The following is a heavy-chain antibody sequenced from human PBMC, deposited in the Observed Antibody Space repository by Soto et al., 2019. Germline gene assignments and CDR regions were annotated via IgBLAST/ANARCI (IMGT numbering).Heavy chain of an antibody. D-gene: IGHD6-19*01. CDR1: CGSISSYY. V-gene: IGHV4-59*01. CDR3: ARVGSSGWYGYYYYYGMDV. CDR2: IYYSGST. J-gene: IGHJ6*02. Sequence: SETLSLTCTVSCGSISSYYWSWIRQPPGKGLEWIGYIYYSGSTNYNPSLKSRVTISVDTSKNQFSLKLSSVTAADTAVYYCARVGSSGWYGYYYYYGMDVWGQGTTVTVSS.